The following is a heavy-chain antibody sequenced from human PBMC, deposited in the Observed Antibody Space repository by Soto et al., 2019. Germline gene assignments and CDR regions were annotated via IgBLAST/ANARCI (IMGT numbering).Heavy chain of an antibody. V-gene: IGHV3-74*01. Sequence: GGSLRLSCAASGFTFSTYWMHWVRQAPGKGLVWVSRINSDGSSTSYADSVKGRFTISRDNAKNTLYLQMNSLRAEDTAVYYCASLSVVVTANRFEGNDYWGQGTLVTVSS. D-gene: IGHD2-21*02. CDR1: GFTFSTYW. CDR2: INSDGSST. J-gene: IGHJ4*02. CDR3: ASLSVVVTANRFEGNDY.